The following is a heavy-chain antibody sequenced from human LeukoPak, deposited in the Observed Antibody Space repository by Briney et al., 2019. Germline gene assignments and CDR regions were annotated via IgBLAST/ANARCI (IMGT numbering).Heavy chain of an antibody. CDR2: IIPIFGTA. J-gene: IGHJ4*02. CDR3: VRERDEVIPFDY. V-gene: IGHV1-69*01. D-gene: IGHD3-10*01. Sequence: SVKVSCKASGGTFSSYAISWVRQAPGHGLEWMGGIIPIFGTANYAQKFQGRVTITADESTSTAYMELSSLRSEDTAVYYCVRERDEVIPFDYWGQGTLVTVSS. CDR1: GGTFSSYA.